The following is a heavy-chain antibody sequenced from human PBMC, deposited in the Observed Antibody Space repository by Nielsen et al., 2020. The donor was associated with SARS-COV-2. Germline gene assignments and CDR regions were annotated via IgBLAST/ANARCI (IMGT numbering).Heavy chain of an antibody. D-gene: IGHD2-2*01. CDR2: IRSEANDYAT. CDR3: TRGLSDF. V-gene: IGHV3-73*01. CDR1: GFTSKNNA. J-gene: IGHJ4*02. Sequence: GGSLNLSFPASGFTSKNNALGWVRQPPGKGREGVGRIRSEANDYATAYAASVKGRFTISRDDSKNTTYLQLHRLKTEDTAVYFCTRGLSDFWGQGTLVTVSS.